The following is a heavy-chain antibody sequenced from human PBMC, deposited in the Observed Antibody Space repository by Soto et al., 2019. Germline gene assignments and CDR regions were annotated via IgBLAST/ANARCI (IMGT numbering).Heavy chain of an antibody. CDR1: GFTFSSYA. D-gene: IGHD1-26*01. V-gene: IGHV3-30*04. Sequence: QVQLVESGGGVVQPGRSLRLSCAASGFTFSSYAMHWVRQAPGTGLEWVAVISYDGRDKYYPDAVKGRFPISRDNSKNTLSLPMNSLRAEDTAVYYCARSAGGSYPQYDYWGQGTLVTVSS. CDR2: ISYDGRDK. CDR3: ARSAGGSYPQYDY. J-gene: IGHJ4*02.